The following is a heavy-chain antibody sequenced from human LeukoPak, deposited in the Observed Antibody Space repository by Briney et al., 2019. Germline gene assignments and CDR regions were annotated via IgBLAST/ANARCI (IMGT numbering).Heavy chain of an antibody. J-gene: IGHJ5*02. Sequence: PSETLSLTCTVSGGSISTYSWNWTRQPPGQGLEWIGYVNNHGGTYNNPSLKSRVTVSLDMSKNQFSLKLSSATAADTAVYYCARDAGGTWFDPWGQGILVTVSS. CDR2: VNNHGGT. CDR3: ARDAGGTWFDP. CDR1: GGSISTYS. V-gene: IGHV4-59*01.